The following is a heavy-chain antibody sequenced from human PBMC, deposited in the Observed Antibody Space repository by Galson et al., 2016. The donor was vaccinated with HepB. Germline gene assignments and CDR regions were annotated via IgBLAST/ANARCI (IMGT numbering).Heavy chain of an antibody. CDR2: TYYISKWYN. CDR3: VRETTSRGLNNWFDP. CDR1: GDSVSNNNAA. V-gene: IGHV6-1*01. Sequence: CAIFGDSVSNNNAAWNWIRQSPSRGLEWLGRTYYISKWYNDYALSVKSRITINPDTSRNQFSLQLKSVTPEDAALYWCVRETTSRGLNNWFDPWGQGTLVTVSS. J-gene: IGHJ5*02. D-gene: IGHD3-16*01.